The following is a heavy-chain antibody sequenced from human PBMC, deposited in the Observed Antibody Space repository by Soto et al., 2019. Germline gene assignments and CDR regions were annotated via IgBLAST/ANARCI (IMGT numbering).Heavy chain of an antibody. CDR2: IYKTGST. V-gene: IGHV4-31*03. J-gene: IGHJ6*02. CDR1: GGSINSGGHY. CDR3: ARDRIQFSVDV. Sequence: QVQLQESGPGLVKPSQTLSLTCSVSGGSINSGGHYWSWIRQYPGKGLEWIGHIYKTGSTDFNPSLKDRLTISIDTSKNQFSLSLRSVTDADTAVYYCARDRIQFSVDVWGQGTTVTVSS. D-gene: IGHD5-18*01.